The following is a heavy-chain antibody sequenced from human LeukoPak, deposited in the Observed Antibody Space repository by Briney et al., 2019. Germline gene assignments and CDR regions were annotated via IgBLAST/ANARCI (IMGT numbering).Heavy chain of an antibody. D-gene: IGHD2-8*02. CDR3: AKDGSWSCTD. J-gene: IGHJ4*02. Sequence: GGSLRLSCAASGFSFSNAWMSWVRQVPGTGLEWVAYIAHHGNNKYYADSVKGRFTISRDNSKGSLYLQMNSLRADDTAVYYCAKDGSWSCTDWGQGTLVRVSS. CDR1: GFSFSNAW. V-gene: IGHV3-30*02. CDR2: IAHHGNNK.